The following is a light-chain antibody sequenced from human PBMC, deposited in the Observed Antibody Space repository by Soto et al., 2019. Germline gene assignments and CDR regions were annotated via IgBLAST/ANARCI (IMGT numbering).Light chain of an antibody. CDR3: AAWDDSLNGSV. Sequence: QSVLTQPPSASGTPGQRVTISCSGSSSNIGSNTVNWYQQLPGTAPKLLIYSHNQRPSGVPDRFSGSQSGTSASLAISGHQSEDEADYYCAAWDDSLNGSVFGTGTKLTVL. CDR2: SHN. J-gene: IGLJ1*01. V-gene: IGLV1-44*01. CDR1: SSNIGSNT.